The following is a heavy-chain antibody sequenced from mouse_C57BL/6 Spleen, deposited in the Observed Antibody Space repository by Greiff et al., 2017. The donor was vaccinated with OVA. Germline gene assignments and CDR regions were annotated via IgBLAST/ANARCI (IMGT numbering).Heavy chain of an antibody. CDR3: ARVPNYYGRYYFDY. CDR1: GFTFSSYA. CDR2: ISDGGSYT. J-gene: IGHJ2*01. D-gene: IGHD1-1*01. V-gene: IGHV5-4*01. Sequence: EVQRVESGGGLVKPGGSLKLSCAASGFTFSSYAMSWVRQTPEKRLEWVATISDGGSYTYYPDNVKGRFTISRDNAKNNLYLQMSHLKSEDTAMYYCARVPNYYGRYYFDYWGQGTTLTVSS.